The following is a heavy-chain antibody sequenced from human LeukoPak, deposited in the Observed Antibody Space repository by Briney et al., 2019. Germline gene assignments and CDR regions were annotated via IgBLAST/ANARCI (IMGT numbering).Heavy chain of an antibody. D-gene: IGHD3-22*01. CDR2: ISSSGSTI. CDR3: ARIPYYYDSSGYYKIIDLYYFDY. CDR1: GFTFSDYY. J-gene: IGHJ4*02. Sequence: GGSLRLSCTASGFTFSDYYMSWIRQAPGKGLEWVSYISSSGSTIYYADSVKGRFTSSRDNAKNSLYLQMNSLRAEDTAVYYCARIPYYYDSSGYYKIIDLYYFDYWGQGTLVTVSS. V-gene: IGHV3-11*01.